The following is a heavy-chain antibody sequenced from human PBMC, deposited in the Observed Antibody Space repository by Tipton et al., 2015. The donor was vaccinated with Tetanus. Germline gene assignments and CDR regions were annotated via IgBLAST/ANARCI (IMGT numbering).Heavy chain of an antibody. Sequence: PRLSCAVYGASFSDYYWSWIRQAPGKGLEWISYISSSGTTMYYADSVKGRFTISRDNAKNSLFLQMNSLRDEDTAVYYCVNFATSWGQGTLVTVSS. CDR3: VNFATS. CDR2: ISSSGTTM. J-gene: IGHJ5*02. CDR1: GASFSDYY. V-gene: IGHV3-11*04.